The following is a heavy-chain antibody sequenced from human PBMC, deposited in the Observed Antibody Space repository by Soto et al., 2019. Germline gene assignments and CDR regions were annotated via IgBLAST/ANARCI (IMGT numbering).Heavy chain of an antibody. CDR1: SYTFTSYG. CDR2: INAHNGNT. CDR3: AREPALGGPFDY. J-gene: IGHJ4*02. Sequence: QVQLVQSGAEVKKPGASVKVSCKASSYTFTSYGISWVRQAPGQGLEWMGWINAHNGNTKYAQKVQGRVTMTTDTATSTAYMELRSLRSDDTAVYYCAREPALGGPFDYWGQGTLVTVSS. D-gene: IGHD3-16*01. V-gene: IGHV1-18*01.